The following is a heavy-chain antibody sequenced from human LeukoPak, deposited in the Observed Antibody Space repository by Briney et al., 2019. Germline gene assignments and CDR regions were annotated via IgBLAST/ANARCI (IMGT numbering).Heavy chain of an antibody. CDR3: ARGVVPAAAINWFDP. CDR2: ISTYNGNT. J-gene: IGHJ5*02. D-gene: IGHD2-2*01. CDR1: GYTFTNYG. Sequence: GASVKVSCKASGYTFTNYGISWVRQAPGQGLEWMGWISTYNGNTNYAQKLQGRVTMTTDTSTSTAYMELRSLRSDDTAVYYCARGVVPAAAINWFDPWGQGTLVTVSS. V-gene: IGHV1-18*01.